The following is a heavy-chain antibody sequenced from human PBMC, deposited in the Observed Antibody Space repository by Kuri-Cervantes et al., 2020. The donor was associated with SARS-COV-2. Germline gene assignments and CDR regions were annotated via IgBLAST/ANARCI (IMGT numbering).Heavy chain of an antibody. Sequence: SETLSLTCAVYGGSFSGYYWSWIRQPPGKGLEWIGEINHSGSTNYNPSLKSRVTILVDTSKNQFSPKLSSVTAADTAVYYCARDREGWPKAPDYWGQGTLVTVSS. J-gene: IGHJ4*02. D-gene: IGHD1-26*01. CDR3: ARDREGWPKAPDY. CDR2: INHSGST. V-gene: IGHV4-34*01. CDR1: GGSFSGYY.